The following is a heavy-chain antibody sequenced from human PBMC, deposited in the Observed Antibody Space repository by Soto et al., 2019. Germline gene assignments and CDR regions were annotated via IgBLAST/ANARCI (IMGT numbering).Heavy chain of an antibody. Sequence: GGSLRLSCAASGFTFSSYAMHWVRQAPGKGLEYVSAISSNGGSTYYANSVKGRFTISRDNTKNTLYLQMGNLRAEDMAVYYCARANIFGVVNDAFDIWGQGTMVTVSS. CDR2: ISSNGGST. V-gene: IGHV3-64*01. D-gene: IGHD3-3*01. CDR1: GFTFSSYA. CDR3: ARANIFGVVNDAFDI. J-gene: IGHJ3*02.